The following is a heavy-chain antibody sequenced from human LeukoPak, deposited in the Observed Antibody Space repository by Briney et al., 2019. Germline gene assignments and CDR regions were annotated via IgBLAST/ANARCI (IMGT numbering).Heavy chain of an antibody. CDR1: GGTFSSYA. Sequence: SVKVSCKASGGTFSSYAISWVRQAPGQGLEWMGGIIPIFGTANYAQKFQGIVTITADKSTSTAYMELSSLRSEDTAVYYCARGTFATPFSWFDPWGQGTLVTVSS. CDR2: IIPIFGTA. D-gene: IGHD3-16*01. V-gene: IGHV1-69*06. CDR3: ARGTFATPFSWFDP. J-gene: IGHJ5*02.